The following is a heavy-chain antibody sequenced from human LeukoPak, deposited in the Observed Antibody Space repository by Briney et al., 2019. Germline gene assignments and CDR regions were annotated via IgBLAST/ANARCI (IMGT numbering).Heavy chain of an antibody. Sequence: GGSLRLSCAASGFTFSNYAMNWVRQAPGKGLEWVSYISSSGRTIYYADSVKGRFTFSRDNAKNSLYLQMNSLRAEDTAVYYCARGIGSSSWPLALWGQGTLVTVSS. CDR2: ISSSGRTI. CDR1: GFTFSNYA. CDR3: ARGIGSSSWPLAL. J-gene: IGHJ4*02. D-gene: IGHD6-13*01. V-gene: IGHV3-48*03.